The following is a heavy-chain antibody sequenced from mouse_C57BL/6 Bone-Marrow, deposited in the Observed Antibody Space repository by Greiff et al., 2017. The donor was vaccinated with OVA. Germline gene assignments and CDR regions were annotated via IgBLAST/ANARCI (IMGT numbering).Heavy chain of an antibody. CDR3: VRGGYDGYYVAWFAY. J-gene: IGHJ3*01. Sequence: EVMLVESGGGLVQPKGSLKLSCAASGFSFNTYAMNWVRQAPGKGLEWVARIRSKSNNYATYYADSVKDRFTISRDDSESMLYLQMNNLKTEDTAMYYCVRGGYDGYYVAWFAYWGQGTLVTVSA. CDR2: IRSKSNNYAT. V-gene: IGHV10-1*01. CDR1: GFSFNTYA. D-gene: IGHD2-3*01.